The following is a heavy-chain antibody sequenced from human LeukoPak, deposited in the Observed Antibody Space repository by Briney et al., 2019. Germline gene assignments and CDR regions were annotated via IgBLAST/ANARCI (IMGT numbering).Heavy chain of an antibody. J-gene: IGHJ5*01. CDR1: GFSFSDEN. D-gene: IGHD6-13*01. CDR2: IHSTGTTT. V-gene: IGHV3-48*02. Sequence: GGSLRLSYAASGFSFSDENMNWVRQAPGRGLEWLSYIHSTGTTTFYADSVKGRFTISRDNAKNSLSLQMRSLRDEDTAVYYCASRAGSSWFYSWGQGTLVTVSS. CDR3: ASRAGSSWFYS.